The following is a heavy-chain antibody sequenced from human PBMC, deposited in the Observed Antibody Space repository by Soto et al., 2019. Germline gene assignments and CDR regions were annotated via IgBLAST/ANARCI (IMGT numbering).Heavy chain of an antibody. CDR1: GYTFTSYG. D-gene: IGHD3-10*01. J-gene: IGHJ5*02. CDR3: AKDVALWFGELGTGP. V-gene: IGHV1-18*01. CDR2: ISAYNGNT. Sequence: ASVKVSCKASGYTFTSYGISWVRQAPGQGLEWMGWISAYNGNTNYAQKLQGRVTMTTDTSTSTAYMELRSLRSDDTAVYYCAKDVALWFGELGTGPWGQGTLVTVSS.